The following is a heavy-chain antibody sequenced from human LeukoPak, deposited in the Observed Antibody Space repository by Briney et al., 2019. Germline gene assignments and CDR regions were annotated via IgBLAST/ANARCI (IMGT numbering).Heavy chain of an antibody. Sequence: GGSLRLFCATSGFTFRSYAMRWVRQAPGKGREWVSAIRGSGDSTYYADSVEGRFTISRDNPKNTLYLQINSLTAEYTAVYYCAKDSHLIFFDDWGQGPLVTVSS. J-gene: IGHJ4*02. D-gene: IGHD3-9*01. CDR2: IRGSGDST. CDR3: AKDSHLIFFDD. CDR1: GFTFRSYA. V-gene: IGHV3-23*01.